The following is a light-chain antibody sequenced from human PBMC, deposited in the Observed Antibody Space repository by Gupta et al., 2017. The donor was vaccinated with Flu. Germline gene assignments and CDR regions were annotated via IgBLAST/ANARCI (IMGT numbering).Light chain of an antibody. CDR1: QSVLYSSNNKNY. Sequence: DIVMTQSPDSLAVSLGERATINCKSSQSVLYSSNNKNYLAWYQQKPGQPPKLIIYWASTRESGVPDRFSGSGSGTDFTLTISSLQAEDVAVYYCQQYYSTPPHTFGGGTKVEIK. CDR2: WAS. CDR3: QQYYSTPPHT. V-gene: IGKV4-1*01. J-gene: IGKJ4*01.